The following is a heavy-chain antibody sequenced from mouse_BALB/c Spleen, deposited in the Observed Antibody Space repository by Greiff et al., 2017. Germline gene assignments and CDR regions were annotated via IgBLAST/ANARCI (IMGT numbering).Heavy chain of an antibody. CDR3: ARRLSSYYFDY. V-gene: IGHV8-12*01. Sequence: QVTLKECGPGILQPSQTLSLTCSFSGFSLSTSGMGVSWIRQPSGKGLEWLAHIYWDDDKRYNPSLKSRLTISKDTSRNQVFLKITSVDTADTATYYCARRLSSYYFDYWGQGTTLTVSS. J-gene: IGHJ2*01. CDR2: IYWDDDK. CDR1: GFSLSTSGMG.